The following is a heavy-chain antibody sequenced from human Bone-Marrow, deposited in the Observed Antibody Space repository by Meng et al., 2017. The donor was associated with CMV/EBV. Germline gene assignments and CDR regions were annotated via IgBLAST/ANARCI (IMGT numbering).Heavy chain of an antibody. CDR3: ARRPRTGGPFGY. Sequence: SETLSLTCTVSGGSISSDGHHWSWIRQHPGKGLELIGYIYYSGSTYYNPSLQSPVTISVDTSKNQFSLKLSSVTAADTAVYYCARRPRTGGPFGYWGQGTLVTVSS. V-gene: IGHV4-31*01. CDR2: IYYSGST. CDR1: GGSISSDGHH. D-gene: IGHD1-1*01. J-gene: IGHJ4*02.